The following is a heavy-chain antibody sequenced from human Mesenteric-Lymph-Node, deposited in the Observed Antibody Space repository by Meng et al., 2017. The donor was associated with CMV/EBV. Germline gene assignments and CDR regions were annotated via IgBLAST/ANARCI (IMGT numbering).Heavy chain of an antibody. Sequence: SVFTFSSYAMHWVRQAPGKGLEWVAIISYDGSNAYYADSVKGRFTISRDNSKNSLYLQMNSLRPQDTAVYYCARDLVEAEKQRFDPWGQGTLVTVSS. CDR2: ISYDGSNA. CDR3: ARDLVEAEKQRFDP. V-gene: IGHV3-30*04. J-gene: IGHJ5*02. CDR1: VFTFSSYA. D-gene: IGHD2-2*01.